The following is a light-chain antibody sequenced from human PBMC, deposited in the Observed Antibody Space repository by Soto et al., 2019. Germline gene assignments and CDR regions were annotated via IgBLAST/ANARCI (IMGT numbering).Light chain of an antibody. V-gene: IGKV1-9*01. CDR2: SAS. CDR3: QQVDSYPRT. Sequence: IQLTQSPSSLSASVGDTVTITCRASQAIGSYFAWYQQRPGTAPKLLIYSASTLHSGVPSRFSGSGSGKDFTLTISSLQPEDFATYDCQQVDSYPRTFGRGTTVEI. J-gene: IGKJ3*01. CDR1: QAIGSY.